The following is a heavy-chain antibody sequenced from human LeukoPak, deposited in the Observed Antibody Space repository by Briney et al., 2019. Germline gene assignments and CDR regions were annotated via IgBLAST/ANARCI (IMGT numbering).Heavy chain of an antibody. CDR3: ARDLFTEGEDY. Sequence: GGSLRLSCAASGFTFSSYWISWVRQAPGKWLEWVANINEHGRDMYYVGSVKGRFTISRDNDKNSLYLQMNTLRADDTAVYYCARDLFTEGEDYWGQGTLVTVSS. V-gene: IGHV3-7*01. D-gene: IGHD3-16*01. CDR1: GFTFSSYW. J-gene: IGHJ4*02. CDR2: INEHGRDM.